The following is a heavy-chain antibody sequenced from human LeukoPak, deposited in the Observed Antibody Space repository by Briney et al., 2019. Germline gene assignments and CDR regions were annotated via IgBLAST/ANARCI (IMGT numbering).Heavy chain of an antibody. J-gene: IGHJ4*02. CDR2: IYYTGSPT. V-gene: IGHV4-39*07. CDR3: ARVPYDSSGYYRLAYYFNY. Sequence: PSETLSLTCTVSGGSITSSTHYWGWIRQPPGKGLEWIGTIYYTGSPTFYNPSLKSRLTISVDTSKSHFSLKLTSVTAADTAVYYCARVPYDSSGYYRLAYYFNYWGQGTLVTVSS. D-gene: IGHD3-22*01. CDR1: GGSITSSTHY.